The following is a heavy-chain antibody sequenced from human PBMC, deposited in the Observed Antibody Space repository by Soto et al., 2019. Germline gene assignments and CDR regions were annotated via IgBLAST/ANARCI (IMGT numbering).Heavy chain of an antibody. Sequence: QVQLVQSGAEVKKPGSSVKVSCKASGGTFSSYDISWVRQAPGHGLEWMGGIIPIFGTANYAQKFQGRVTITADESTGTAYMDLSSLRSEDTAVYYCASSVAKYYYYGMDVWGQGTTVTVSS. CDR1: GGTFSSYD. J-gene: IGHJ6*02. CDR2: IIPIFGTA. V-gene: IGHV1-69*12. CDR3: ASSVAKYYYYGMDV. D-gene: IGHD5-12*01.